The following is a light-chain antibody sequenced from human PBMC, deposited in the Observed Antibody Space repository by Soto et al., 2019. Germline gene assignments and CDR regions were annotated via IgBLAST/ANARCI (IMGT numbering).Light chain of an antibody. V-gene: IGLV2-14*01. CDR1: SSDVGGYNY. CDR2: DVS. J-gene: IGLJ1*01. Sequence: QSVLTQPASVSGSPGQSITISCTGTSSDVGGYNYVSWYQQHPGKAPKLMIYDVSNRPSGVSNRFSGSKSGNTASLTISGLQAEVEADYYCSSYTSSSTLYVFGTGTKVT. CDR3: SSYTSSSTLYV.